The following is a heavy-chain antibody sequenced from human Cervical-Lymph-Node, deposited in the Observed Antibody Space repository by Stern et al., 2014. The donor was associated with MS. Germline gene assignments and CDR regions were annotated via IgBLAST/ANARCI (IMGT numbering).Heavy chain of an antibody. V-gene: IGHV3-30*04. D-gene: IGHD2-15*01. CDR3: ATKAPPYCSGASCYEY. CDR2: ISYDGSKE. Sequence: VQLGQSGGGVVQPGRSLRLSCAASGFTFSSLAMHWVRQAPGKGLEWVSLISYDGSKEDYADSVKGRFTISRDNSKNTLYLQLNSLRVEDTAVYYCATKAPPYCSGASCYEYWGQGTLVTVSS. CDR1: GFTFSSLA. J-gene: IGHJ4*02.